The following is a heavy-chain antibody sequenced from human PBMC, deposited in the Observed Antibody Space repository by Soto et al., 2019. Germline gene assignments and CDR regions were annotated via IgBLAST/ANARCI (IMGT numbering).Heavy chain of an antibody. CDR3: AIDRTVGIFY. Sequence: QVQLVQSGAEVKKPGASVKISCMASGYTFTSYGISWVRQAPGQGLEWMGWINTNNGNTNYAQKLQGRVTMTTDPSTSTAYMELRSLRSDDTALYNSAIDRTVGIFYRGQGTLVTVSS. CDR2: INTNNGNT. D-gene: IGHD3-3*02. CDR1: GYTFTSYG. J-gene: IGHJ4*02. V-gene: IGHV1-18*01.